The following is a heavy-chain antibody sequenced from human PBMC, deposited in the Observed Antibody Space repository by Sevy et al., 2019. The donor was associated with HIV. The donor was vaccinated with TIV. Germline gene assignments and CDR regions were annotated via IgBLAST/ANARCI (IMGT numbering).Heavy chain of an antibody. CDR3: ATHAGIAAAGRVFDY. Sequence: GESLKISCAASGFTFSDHYMEWVRQAPGKGLEWVGRTRNKADSYTTEYAASVKGRFTISRDDSNNSLYLQMNSLKTEDTAVYYCATHAGIAAAGRVFDYWGQGSLVTVSS. CDR1: GFTFSDHY. V-gene: IGHV3-72*01. D-gene: IGHD6-13*01. CDR2: TRNKADSYTT. J-gene: IGHJ4*02.